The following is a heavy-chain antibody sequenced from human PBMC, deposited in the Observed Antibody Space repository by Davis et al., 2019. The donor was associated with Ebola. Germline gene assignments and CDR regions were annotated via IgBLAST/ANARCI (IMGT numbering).Heavy chain of an antibody. V-gene: IGHV3-30-3*02. CDR2: ISYDGSNK. CDR1: GFTFSSYA. CDR3: AKLFGSSAWYYFDY. D-gene: IGHD6-19*01. J-gene: IGHJ4*02. Sequence: GGSLRLSCAASGFTFSSYAMHWVRQAPGKGLEWVAVISYDGSNKYYADSVKGRFTISRDSSKSTLYLQMNSLRAEDTAVYYCAKLFGSSAWYYFDYWGQGTLVAVSS.